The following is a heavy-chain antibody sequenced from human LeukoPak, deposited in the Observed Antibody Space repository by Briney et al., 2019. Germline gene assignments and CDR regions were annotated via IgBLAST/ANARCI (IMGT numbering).Heavy chain of an antibody. V-gene: IGHV3-7*01. D-gene: IGHD6-19*01. J-gene: IGHJ5*02. Sequence: GGSLRLSCAASGFTFSTYWMSWARQAPGEGLEWVAKMNQDGSSTSYVDSVKGRFTISRDNAKNSLYLQMNSLRAEDTAVYYCASADSGRNSFAPWGQGTLVIVSS. CDR2: MNQDGSST. CDR1: GFTFSTYW. CDR3: ASADSGRNSFAP.